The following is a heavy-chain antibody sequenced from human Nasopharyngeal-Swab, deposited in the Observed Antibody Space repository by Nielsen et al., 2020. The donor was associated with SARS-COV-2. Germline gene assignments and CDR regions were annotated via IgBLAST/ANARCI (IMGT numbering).Heavy chain of an antibody. CDR3: ARGKDGVYYYYGMDV. V-gene: IGHV3-30-3*01. CDR1: GFTFHSDA. CDR2: ISYVGINQ. J-gene: IGHJ6*02. Sequence: GESLKISCVASGFTFHSDAMHWLRQAPGKGLERVAIISYVGINQFYADSVKGRFTVSRDNAKNTIYLQMNSLRREDTAIYYCARGKDGVYYYYGMDVWGQGTTVTVSS. D-gene: IGHD4-17*01.